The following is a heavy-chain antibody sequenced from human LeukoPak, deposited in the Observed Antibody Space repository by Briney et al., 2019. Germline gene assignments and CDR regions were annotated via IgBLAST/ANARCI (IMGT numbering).Heavy chain of an antibody. J-gene: IGHJ5*02. Sequence: SETLSLTCTVSGGSISSSGSYWGWIRQPPGKGLEWIGSIYYSGNTYNPSLKSRVTISVDTSKNQVSLNLTSVNAADTAVYYCARVMAARREDLNWFDPWGQGTLVTVSS. D-gene: IGHD6-6*01. CDR2: IYYSGNT. V-gene: IGHV4-39*07. CDR3: ARVMAARREDLNWFDP. CDR1: GGSISSSGSY.